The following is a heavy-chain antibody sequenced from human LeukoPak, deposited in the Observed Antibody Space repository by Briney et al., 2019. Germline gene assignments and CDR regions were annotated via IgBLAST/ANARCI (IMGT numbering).Heavy chain of an antibody. J-gene: IGHJ4*02. CDR2: INHSGST. D-gene: IGHD6-13*01. V-gene: IGHV4-34*01. Sequence: PSETLSLTCAVYGGSFSGYYWSWIRQPPGKGLEWIGEINHSGSTNYNPSLKSRVTISVDTSKNQFSLKLSSVTAADTAVYYCARCSSWHKDFDYWGQGTLVTVSS. CDR3: ARCSSWHKDFDY. CDR1: GGSFSGYY.